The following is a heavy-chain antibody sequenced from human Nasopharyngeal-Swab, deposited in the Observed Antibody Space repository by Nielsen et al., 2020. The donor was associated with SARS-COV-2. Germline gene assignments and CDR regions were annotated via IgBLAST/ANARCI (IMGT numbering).Heavy chain of an antibody. V-gene: IGHV5-51*01. CDR1: RYSFTSYW. CDR3: ARQRQYCSGGSCYSKWFDP. J-gene: IGHJ5*02. Sequence: KVSCKGSRYSFTSYWIGWVRQMPGKGLEWMGIIYPGDSDTRYSPSFEGQVTISADKSISTAYLQWSSLKASDTAMYYCARQRQYCSGGSCYSKWFDPWGQGTLVTVSS. CDR2: IYPGDSDT. D-gene: IGHD2-15*01.